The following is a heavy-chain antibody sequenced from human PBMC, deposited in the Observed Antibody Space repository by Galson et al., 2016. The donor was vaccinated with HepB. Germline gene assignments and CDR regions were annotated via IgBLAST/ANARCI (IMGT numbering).Heavy chain of an antibody. Sequence: QSGAEVKKPGASVKVSCEASGYTFTRHGINWLRQAPGQGLEWMGWISGYNGNTNYAQKIQGRVTMTTDTSTNTIYMELRSLTSDDTAVYYCARDDGRNRYCTNAECYTNWFDSWGQGTLVTVSS. CDR1: GYTFTRHG. CDR3: ARDDGRNRYCTNAECYTNWFDS. V-gene: IGHV1-18*01. J-gene: IGHJ5*01. CDR2: ISGYNGNT. D-gene: IGHD2-8*01.